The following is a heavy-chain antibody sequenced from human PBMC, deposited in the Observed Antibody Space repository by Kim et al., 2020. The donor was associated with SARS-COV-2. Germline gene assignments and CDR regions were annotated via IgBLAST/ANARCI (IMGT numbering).Heavy chain of an antibody. CDR2: ISSSSSYI. D-gene: IGHD3-3*01. CDR3: AREFVFLEWFPLDY. V-gene: IGHV3-21*01. CDR1: GFTFSSYS. J-gene: IGHJ4*02. Sequence: GGSLRLSCAASGFTFSSYSMNWVRQAPGKGLEWVSSISSSSSYIYYADSVKGRFTISRDNAKNSLYLQMNSLRAEDTAVYYCAREFVFLEWFPLDYWGQGTLVTVSS.